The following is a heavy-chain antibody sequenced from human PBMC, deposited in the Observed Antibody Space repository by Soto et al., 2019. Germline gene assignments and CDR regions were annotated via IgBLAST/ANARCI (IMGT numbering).Heavy chain of an antibody. CDR3: ARRYGLYFDY. Sequence: QVQLQESGPGLVKPSKTLSLTCTVSGGSISSYYWSWIRQPPGKGLEWIGYIYYSGSTNYNPSLKSRVTISVDTSKNQFSLKLSSVTAADTAVYYCARRYGLYFDYWGQGTLVTVSS. J-gene: IGHJ4*02. D-gene: IGHD4-17*01. CDR2: IYYSGST. CDR1: GGSISSYY. V-gene: IGHV4-59*08.